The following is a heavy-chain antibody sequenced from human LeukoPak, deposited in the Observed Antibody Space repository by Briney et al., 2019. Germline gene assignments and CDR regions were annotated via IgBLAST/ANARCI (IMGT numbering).Heavy chain of an antibody. D-gene: IGHD4-17*01. Sequence: SETLSLTCTVSGGSISSYYWSWIRQPPGKGLEWIGYIYYSGSTNYNPSLKSRVTISVDTSKNQFSLKLSSVTAADTAVYYCARRGDYGDHVGYWGQGTLVTVSS. J-gene: IGHJ4*02. CDR2: IYYSGST. CDR3: ARRGDYGDHVGY. CDR1: GGSISSYY. V-gene: IGHV4-59*01.